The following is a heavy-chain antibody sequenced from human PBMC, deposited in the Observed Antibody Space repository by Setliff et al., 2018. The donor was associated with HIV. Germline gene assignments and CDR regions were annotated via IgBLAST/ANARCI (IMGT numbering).Heavy chain of an antibody. D-gene: IGHD3-16*01. Sequence: PGGSLRLSCAASGFTFSDYYMSWIRQAPGKGLEWVSYISSSSSYTNYADSVKGRFTISRDNAKNSLYLQMSSLRPEDTAVYYCARVSQSGLYVLQDAFDVWGQGTPVTVSS. J-gene: IGHJ3*01. CDR2: ISSSSSYT. CDR1: GFTFSDYY. CDR3: ARVSQSGLYVLQDAFDV. V-gene: IGHV3-11*06.